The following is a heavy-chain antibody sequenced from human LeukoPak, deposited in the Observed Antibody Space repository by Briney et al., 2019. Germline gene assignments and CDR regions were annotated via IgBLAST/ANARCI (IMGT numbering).Heavy chain of an antibody. V-gene: IGHV1-18*01. CDR3: ARDCSGGSCYWGI. Sequence: VASVKVSCKASGCTFTSYGISWVRQAPGQGLEWMGWISAYNGNTNYAQKLQGRVTMTTDTSTSTAYMELRSLRSDDTAVYYCARDCSGGSCYWGIWGQGTMVTVSS. J-gene: IGHJ3*02. D-gene: IGHD2-15*01. CDR2: ISAYNGNT. CDR1: GCTFTSYG.